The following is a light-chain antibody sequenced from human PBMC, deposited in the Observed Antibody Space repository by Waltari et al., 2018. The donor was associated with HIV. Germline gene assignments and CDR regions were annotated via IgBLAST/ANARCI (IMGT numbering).Light chain of an antibody. CDR1: KIGTKR. Sequence: SYVLTQAPSVSVAPGQTASISCGGDKIGTKRVHWYQQKPGQAPVLVVYDDSDRPSGIPERFSGFNSGNTATLTISRVEAGDEADYYCQVWHSKSDHVVFGGGTKVTVL. CDR2: DDS. CDR3: QVWHSKSDHVV. V-gene: IGLV3-21*02. J-gene: IGLJ2*01.